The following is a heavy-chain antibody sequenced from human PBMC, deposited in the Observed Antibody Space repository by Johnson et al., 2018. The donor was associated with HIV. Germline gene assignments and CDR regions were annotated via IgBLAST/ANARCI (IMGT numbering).Heavy chain of an antibody. CDR2: ISWDGGST. CDR1: GFTVSSNY. V-gene: IGHV3-53*01. CDR3: AILGWGAFDI. D-gene: IGHD2-21*01. J-gene: IGHJ3*02. Sequence: EVQLVESGGGLIQPGGSLRLSCAASGFTVSSNYMSWVRQAPGKGLEWVSLISWDGGSTYYADSVKGRFTISRDSSKNTLYLQMNSLRAEDTAVYYCAILGWGAFDIWGQGTMVTVSS.